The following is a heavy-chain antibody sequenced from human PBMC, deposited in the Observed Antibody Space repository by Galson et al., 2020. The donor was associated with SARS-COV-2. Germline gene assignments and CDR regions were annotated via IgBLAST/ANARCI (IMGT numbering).Heavy chain of an antibody. D-gene: IGHD3-3*01. CDR2: IKSKTDGGTS. Sequence: GGSLRLSCAASGFTFSNAWMSWVRQAPGKGLEWVGRIKSKTDGGTSDYAAPVKGRFTISRDDSKNTRYLQMNSLKTEDTAVYYCNTGSAVTIFGVVIKLLAFDIWGQGTMVTVSS. CDR3: NTGSAVTIFGVVIKLLAFDI. CDR1: GFTFSNAW. V-gene: IGHV3-15*01. J-gene: IGHJ3*02.